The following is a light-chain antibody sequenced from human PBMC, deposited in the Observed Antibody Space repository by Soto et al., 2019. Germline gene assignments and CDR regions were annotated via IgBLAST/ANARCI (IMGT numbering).Light chain of an antibody. CDR3: QQYYSTLPLI. CDR2: WAS. Sequence: DIVMTQSPDSLAVSLGERATINCKSSQSVLYSSNNKNYLAWYQQKPGQPPKLLIYWASTRESGVPGRFSGSGSGTDFTLIISSLQAEDVAVYYCQQYYSTLPLIFGGGTKVEIK. J-gene: IGKJ4*01. V-gene: IGKV4-1*01. CDR1: QSVLYSSNNKNY.